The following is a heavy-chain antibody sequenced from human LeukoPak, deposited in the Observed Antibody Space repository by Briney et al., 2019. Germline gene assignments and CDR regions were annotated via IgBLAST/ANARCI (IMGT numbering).Heavy chain of an antibody. D-gene: IGHD1-26*01. J-gene: IGHJ5*02. Sequence: PSGTLSLTCAVSGGSISSSNWWSWVRQPPGKGLEWIGEIYHSGSTNYNPSLRSRVILSVDTSKNQFSLKLISVTAADTAVYYCARGQGATVPQVGKNWFDPWGQGTRVIVSS. CDR3: ARGQGATVPQVGKNWFDP. CDR1: GGSISSSNW. V-gene: IGHV4-4*02. CDR2: IYHSGST.